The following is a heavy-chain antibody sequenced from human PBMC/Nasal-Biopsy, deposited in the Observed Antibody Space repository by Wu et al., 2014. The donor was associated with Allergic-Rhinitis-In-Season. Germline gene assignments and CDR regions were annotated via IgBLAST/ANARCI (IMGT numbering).Heavy chain of an antibody. D-gene: IGHD3-3*01. V-gene: IGHV3-23*01. CDR2: ITAVGATT. CDR3: LKEGVDN. CDR1: GFTFSSYA. Sequence: LRLSCAASGFTFSSYAMSWVRQAPGKGLEWVSLITAVGATTHYADPVKGRFTISRDNSDNKLYLQMNSLRADDTALYYCLKEGVDNWGQGTLVTVSS. J-gene: IGHJ4*02.